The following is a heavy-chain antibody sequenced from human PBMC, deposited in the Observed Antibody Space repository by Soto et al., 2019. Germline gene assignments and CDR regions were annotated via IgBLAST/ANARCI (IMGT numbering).Heavy chain of an antibody. CDR3: AIQDCXNXVCLEAAVTVGGALES. D-gene: IGHD2-8*01. Sequence: EVQLVQSGGGLAQPGKSLRLSCAASGFTFRKFWMHWVRQVPXXGPXXXXXXXXXXTTTDYADSVKGRFTISRDNAKDTLYLQMDSLRAXDTAVYYCAIQDCXNXVCLEAAVTVGGALESWGQGTLVTVSS. CDR1: GFTFRKFW. J-gene: IGHJ1*01. V-gene: IGHV3-74*01. CDR2: XXXXXTTT.